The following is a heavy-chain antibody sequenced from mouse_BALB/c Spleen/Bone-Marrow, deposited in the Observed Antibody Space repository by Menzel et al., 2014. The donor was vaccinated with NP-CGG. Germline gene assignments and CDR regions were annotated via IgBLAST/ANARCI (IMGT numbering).Heavy chain of an antibody. V-gene: IGHV1S81*02. Sequence: VQLQESGAELVKPGASVQLSCKASGYTFTSYWMQWVRQRPGQGLEWIGEINPSNGRTNYNEKFESKATLTVDKSSSTANMHLSSLTSEDSAVFYCARRDFRSWFAYWGQGTLVTVSA. J-gene: IGHJ3*01. D-gene: IGHD2-14*01. CDR2: INPSNGRT. CDR3: ARRDFRSWFAY. CDR1: GYTFTSYW.